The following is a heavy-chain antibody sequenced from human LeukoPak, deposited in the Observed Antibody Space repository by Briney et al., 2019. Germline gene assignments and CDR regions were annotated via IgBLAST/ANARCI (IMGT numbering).Heavy chain of an antibody. Sequence: GGSLRLSCATSGFTVSSNYMSWVRQAPGRGLEWVSFIYSGGSTYDADSVKGRFTISRDNSKNTLYLQMNSLRAEDTAVYYCARDPLSPYSSGYFAYRPPSDYWGQGTLVTVSS. CDR1: GFTVSSNY. CDR3: ARDPLSPYSSGYFAYRPPSDY. V-gene: IGHV3-66*01. J-gene: IGHJ4*02. CDR2: IYSGGST. D-gene: IGHD3-22*01.